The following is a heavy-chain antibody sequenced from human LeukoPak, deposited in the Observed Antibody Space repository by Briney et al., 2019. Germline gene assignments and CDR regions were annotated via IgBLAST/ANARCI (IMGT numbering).Heavy chain of an antibody. CDR2: ISGSGGST. Sequence: GGSLRLSCAASGLTFSSYAMSWVRQAPGKGLEWVSAISGSGGSTYYADSVKGRFTISRDNSKNTLYLQMNSLRAEDTAVYYCAKDPSSGSSHDAFDIWGQGTMVTVSS. V-gene: IGHV3-23*01. D-gene: IGHD1-26*01. J-gene: IGHJ3*02. CDR3: AKDPSSGSSHDAFDI. CDR1: GLTFSSYA.